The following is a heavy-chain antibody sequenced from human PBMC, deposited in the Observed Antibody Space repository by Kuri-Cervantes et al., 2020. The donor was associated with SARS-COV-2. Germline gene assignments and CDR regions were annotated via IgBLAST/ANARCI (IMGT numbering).Heavy chain of an antibody. D-gene: IGHD2-21*02. CDR3: ASGVIRDCGGDCPPGHYYYGMDV. V-gene: IGHV4-38-2*01. CDR2: IYYSGST. CDR1: GFTFSSYS. Sequence: GSLRLSCAASGFTFSSYSMNWVRQAPGKGLEWIGSIYYSGSTYYNPSLKSRVTISVDTSKNQFSLKLSSVTAADTAVYYCASGVIRDCGGDCPPGHYYYGMDVWGQGTTVTVSS. J-gene: IGHJ6*02.